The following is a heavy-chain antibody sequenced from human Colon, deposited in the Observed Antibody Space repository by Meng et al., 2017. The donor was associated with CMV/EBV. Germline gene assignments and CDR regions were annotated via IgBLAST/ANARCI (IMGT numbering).Heavy chain of an antibody. V-gene: IGHV3-30*02. J-gene: IGHJ1*01. CDR3: AKGCNADCFYFQH. CDR1: GFTFNYYG. CDR2: IGDDGSKK. Sequence: GESLKISCASSGFTFNYYGMHWVRQAPGKGLEWVALIGDDGSKKWYGDSARGRFTISRDNSKKTVYLEMNSLRREDTATYYCAKGCNADCFYFQHWGQGTPVTVSS. D-gene: IGHD3-16*01.